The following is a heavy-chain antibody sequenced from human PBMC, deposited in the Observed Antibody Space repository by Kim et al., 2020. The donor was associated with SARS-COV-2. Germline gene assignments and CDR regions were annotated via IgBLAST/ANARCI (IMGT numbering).Heavy chain of an antibody. J-gene: IGHJ4*02. CDR3: AAWGAKQQLAIDVDY. CDR2: INPNSGGT. CDR1: GYTFTGYY. D-gene: IGHD6-13*01. Sequence: ASVKVSCKASGYTFTGYYMHWVRQAPGQGLEWMGRINPNSGGTNYAQKFQGRVTMTRDTSISTAYMELSRLRSDDTAVYYCAAWGAKQQLAIDVDYWGQGTLVTVSS. V-gene: IGHV1-2*06.